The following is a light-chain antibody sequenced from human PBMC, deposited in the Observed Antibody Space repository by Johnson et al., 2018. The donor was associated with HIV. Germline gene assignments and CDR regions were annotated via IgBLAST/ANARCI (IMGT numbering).Light chain of an antibody. CDR3: GTWDSSLSAGV. CDR1: SSNIGNNY. J-gene: IGLJ1*01. CDR2: ENN. Sequence: QSVLTQPPSVSAAPGQKVTISCSGSSSNIGNNYVSWYQQLPGTAPKLLIYENNKRPSGIPDRFSGSKSGTSATLGITGLQTGDEADYYCGTWDSSLSAGVFGTGTKRTV. V-gene: IGLV1-51*02.